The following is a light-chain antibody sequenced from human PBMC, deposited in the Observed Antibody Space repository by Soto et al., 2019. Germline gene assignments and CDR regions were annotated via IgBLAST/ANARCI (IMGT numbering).Light chain of an antibody. CDR1: QGIRID. Sequence: DIQMTQSPSSLSASVRDRVTITCRASQGIRIDLGWYQQKPGKAPKRLIYDASNLQSGVPSRFSGSGSGTEFTLTISSLQPEDFATYSCLQHYSYPWTFGQGTKVDIK. J-gene: IGKJ1*01. CDR2: DAS. CDR3: LQHYSYPWT. V-gene: IGKV1-17*01.